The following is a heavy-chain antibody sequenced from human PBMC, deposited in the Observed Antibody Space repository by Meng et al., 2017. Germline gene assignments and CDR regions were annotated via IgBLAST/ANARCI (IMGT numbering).Heavy chain of an antibody. J-gene: IGHJ4*02. V-gene: IGHV4-34*01. D-gene: IGHD1-26*01. CDR2: INHSGST. Sequence: CAVYGGSFSGYYWSWIRQPPGKGLEWIGEINHSGSTNYNPSLKSRVTISVDTSKNQFSLKLSSVTAADTAVYYCARGPSEIVGAAAGAFNFDYWGQGTRVTVSS. CDR3: ARGPSEIVGAAAGAFNFDY. CDR1: GGSFSGYY.